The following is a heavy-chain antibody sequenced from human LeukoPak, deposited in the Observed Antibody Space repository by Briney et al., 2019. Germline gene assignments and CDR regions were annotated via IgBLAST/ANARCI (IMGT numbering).Heavy chain of an antibody. CDR2: IRSSVNTI. Sequence: GGSLRLSCAASGFTFSSYEMNWVRQAPGEGLEWVSYIRSSVNTIYYADSLNGLFTISRDNAQNSHYLQMNSLRAEDTAVYYCARDHSPVEEWVVQEFDYWGQGTLVTVSS. CDR1: GFTFSSYE. D-gene: IGHD6-19*01. V-gene: IGHV3-48*03. CDR3: ARDHSPVEEWVVQEFDY. J-gene: IGHJ4*02.